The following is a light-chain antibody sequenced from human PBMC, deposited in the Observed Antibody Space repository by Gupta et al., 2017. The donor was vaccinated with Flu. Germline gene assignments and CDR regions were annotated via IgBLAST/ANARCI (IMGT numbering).Light chain of an antibody. CDR2: DDK. CDR1: SSDVGAYDY. V-gene: IGLV2-11*01. J-gene: IGLJ2*01. Sequence: QSALTQPRAVSGSPGQSVALSCTGTSSDVGAYDYVSWYQQHPGQAPKLIIDDDKKRPSGVPVRFTGSKSGNTASLTIAGLQAEDEADYHCNSYGAGNFFGGGTRLTVL. CDR3: NSYGAGNF.